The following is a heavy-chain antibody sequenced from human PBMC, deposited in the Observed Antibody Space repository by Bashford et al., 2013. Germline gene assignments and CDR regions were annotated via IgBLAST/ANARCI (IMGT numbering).Heavy chain of an antibody. Sequence: VRQAPGKGLEWVASLSGTEYRTYIADSVKGRFTISRDNSRNTLYLQMNSLRAEDTAVYHCAKDMNLWFGGIDYWGQGTLVTVSS. D-gene: IGHD3-10*01. CDR2: LSGTEYRT. CDR3: AKDMNLWFGGIDY. J-gene: IGHJ4*02. V-gene: IGHV3-23*01.